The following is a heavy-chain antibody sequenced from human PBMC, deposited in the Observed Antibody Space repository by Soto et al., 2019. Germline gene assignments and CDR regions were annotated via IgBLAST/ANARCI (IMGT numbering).Heavy chain of an antibody. V-gene: IGHV3-30*18. D-gene: IGHD6-13*01. Sequence: GGSLRLSCAASGFTFSSYDMHWVRQAPGKGLEWVAVISYDGSNKYYADSVKGRFTISRDNSKNTLYLQMNSLRAEDTAVYYCAKSPYSSSWYAYFDYWGQGTLVTVS. CDR2: ISYDGSNK. CDR3: AKSPYSSSWYAYFDY. J-gene: IGHJ4*02. CDR1: GFTFSSYD.